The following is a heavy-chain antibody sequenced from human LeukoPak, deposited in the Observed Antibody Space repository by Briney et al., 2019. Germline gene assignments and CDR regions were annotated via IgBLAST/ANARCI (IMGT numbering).Heavy chain of an antibody. V-gene: IGHV3-7*01. CDR1: GFTFSSYW. Sequence: GGSLRLSCAASGFTFSSYWMSWVRQAPGKGLEWVANIKQDGSEKYYVDSVKGRFTISRDNAKNSLYLQMNSLRAEDTAVYYCARERYSGSYYYYYYMDVWGKGTTVTVSS. CDR2: IKQDGSEK. CDR3: ARERYSGSYYYYYYMDV. J-gene: IGHJ6*03. D-gene: IGHD1-26*01.